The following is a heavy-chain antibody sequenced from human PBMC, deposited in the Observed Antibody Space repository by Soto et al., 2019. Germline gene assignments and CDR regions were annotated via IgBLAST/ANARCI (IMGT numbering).Heavy chain of an antibody. CDR3: ATDPRGAAGMLYYYGMDV. CDR1: GYTLTELS. Sequence: ASVKVSCEVSGYTLTELSMHWVRQAPGKGLEWMGGFDPEDGETIYAQKFQGRVTMTEDTSTDTAYMELSSLRSEDTAVYYCATDPRGAAGMLYYYGMDVWGQGTTVTVSS. D-gene: IGHD6-13*01. J-gene: IGHJ6*02. V-gene: IGHV1-24*01. CDR2: FDPEDGET.